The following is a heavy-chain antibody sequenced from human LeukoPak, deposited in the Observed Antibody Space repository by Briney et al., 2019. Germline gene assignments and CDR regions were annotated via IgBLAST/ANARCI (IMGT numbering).Heavy chain of an antibody. CDR2: IIPIFGTA. Sequence: VASVKVSCKASGGTFSSYAISWVRQAPGQGLEWMGGIIPIFGTANYAQNFQGRVTITADESTSTAYMEMSRLRSEDNAVYYCARRPAYGGHFQHWGQGTLVTVSS. CDR1: GGTFSSYA. J-gene: IGHJ1*01. D-gene: IGHD3-10*01. V-gene: IGHV1-69*01. CDR3: ARRPAYGGHFQH.